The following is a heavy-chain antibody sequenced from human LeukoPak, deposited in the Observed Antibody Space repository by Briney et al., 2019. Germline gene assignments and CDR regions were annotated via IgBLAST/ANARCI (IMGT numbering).Heavy chain of an antibody. CDR1: GYSISSGYY. J-gene: IGHJ5*02. Sequence: PSETLSLTCTVSGYSISSGYYWGWIRQPAGKGLEWIGRIYTSGSTNYNPSLKSRVTISVDTSKNQFSLKLSSVTAADTAVYYCARGLMVAATPHPNWFDPWGQGTLVTVSS. CDR3: ARGLMVAATPHPNWFDP. D-gene: IGHD2-15*01. V-gene: IGHV4-61*02. CDR2: IYTSGST.